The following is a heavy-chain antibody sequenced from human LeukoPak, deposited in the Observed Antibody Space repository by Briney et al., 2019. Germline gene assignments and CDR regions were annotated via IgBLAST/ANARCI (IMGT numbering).Heavy chain of an antibody. CDR3: ARAGAYHFDN. V-gene: IGHV3-73*01. CDR1: GFTFSAST. Sequence: GGSLRLSCAASGFTFSASTMHWVRQASGKGLEWVGRVRSKANSYATAYAASVTGRFTISRDDSKNTAYLQMNSLKTEDTAVYYCARAGAYHFDNWGQGTLVTVSS. CDR2: VRSKANSYAT. D-gene: IGHD3-16*01. J-gene: IGHJ4*02.